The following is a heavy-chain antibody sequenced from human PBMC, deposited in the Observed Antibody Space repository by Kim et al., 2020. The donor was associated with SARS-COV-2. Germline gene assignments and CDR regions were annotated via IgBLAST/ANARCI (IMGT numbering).Heavy chain of an antibody. J-gene: IGHJ6*02. CDR1: GGSISSSSYY. CDR2: IDYSGSS. Sequence: SETLSLTCTVSGGSISSSSYYWGWIRQPPGKGLEWIGSIDYSGSSYYNPSLKSRVTISVDTSKNQFSLKLSFVTAEDTAVYYCARQRTVTRAAGVLYYYYGMDVWGQGTTVTVSS. D-gene: IGHD4-17*01. CDR3: ARQRTVTRAAGVLYYYYGMDV. V-gene: IGHV4-39*01.